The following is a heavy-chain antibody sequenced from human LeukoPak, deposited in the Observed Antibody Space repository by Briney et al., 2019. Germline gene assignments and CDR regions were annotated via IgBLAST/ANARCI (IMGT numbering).Heavy chain of an antibody. CDR3: ARVEAVAGTWFDY. CDR1: GLNFNTYS. D-gene: IGHD6-19*01. CDR2: ISGTSTSI. Sequence: GGSLRLSCAASGLNFNTYSMNWIRQAPGKGLEWVSSISGTSTSIYYADSVKGRFTISRDNAKNSLYLQMNSLRAEDTAVYYCARVEAVAGTWFDYWGQGTVVTVSS. V-gene: IGHV3-21*01. J-gene: IGHJ4*02.